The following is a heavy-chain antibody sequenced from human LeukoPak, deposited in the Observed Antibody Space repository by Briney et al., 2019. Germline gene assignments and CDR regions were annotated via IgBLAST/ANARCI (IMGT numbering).Heavy chain of an antibody. V-gene: IGHV3-7*04. Sequence: GEPLRLSCAASGFTFSSYWMSWVRQAPGKGLEWVANIKQDGSEKYYVDSVKGRFTISRDNAKNSLYLQMNSLRAEDTAVYYCAKGGFRYFAPWGQGTLVTVSS. D-gene: IGHD3-16*02. J-gene: IGHJ5*02. CDR1: GFTFSSYW. CDR3: AKGGFRYFAP. CDR2: IKQDGSEK.